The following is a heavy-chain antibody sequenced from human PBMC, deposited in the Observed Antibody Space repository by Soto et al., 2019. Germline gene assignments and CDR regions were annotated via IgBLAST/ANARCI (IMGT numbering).Heavy chain of an antibody. V-gene: IGHV1-69*01. CDR2: ITPTLNIA. Sequence: QLQLVQSGAEVREPGSSVKVSCKASGGTFSSYTVIWVRQAPGQELEWMGGITPTLNIAKYAEKFQGRVTITADESTSTVNMHLSSLRSEDTAVYFCARGYYSGSNPSAFDYWGQGTLVAVSS. CDR1: GGTFSSYT. J-gene: IGHJ4*02. CDR3: ARGYYSGSNPSAFDY. D-gene: IGHD1-26*01.